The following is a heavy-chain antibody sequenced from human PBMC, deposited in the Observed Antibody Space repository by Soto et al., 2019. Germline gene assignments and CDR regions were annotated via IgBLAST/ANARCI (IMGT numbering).Heavy chain of an antibody. D-gene: IGHD6-13*01. Sequence: QAQVVQSGAEVRKPGSSVKLSCKASEGTFNSYAIAWVRQAPGQGLEWMGGIIPYYNTLNYAQKFQDRVTITADDSTNTVYIELSSLRSDDTAVYFCASGASSWYPYFFDSWAQGTLVTVSS. J-gene: IGHJ4*02. CDR1: EGTFNSYA. V-gene: IGHV1-69*01. CDR3: ASGASSWYPYFFDS. CDR2: IIPYYNTL.